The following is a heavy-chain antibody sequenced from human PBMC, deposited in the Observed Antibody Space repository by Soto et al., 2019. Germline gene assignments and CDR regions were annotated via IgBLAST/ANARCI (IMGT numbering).Heavy chain of an antibody. Sequence: SETLSLTRTVSGASLRSSSYYWGWIRQPPGKVLEWFGSIYYSGSTYYSPSLKSRVTISVDTSKNQFSLKLSSVTAADTVVYFCARSDIVLVPAAMDYYYYGMDVWGQGTTVT. V-gene: IGHV4-39*01. CDR3: ARSDIVLVPAAMDYYYYGMDV. CDR2: IYYSGST. J-gene: IGHJ6*02. D-gene: IGHD2-2*01. CDR1: GASLRSSSYY.